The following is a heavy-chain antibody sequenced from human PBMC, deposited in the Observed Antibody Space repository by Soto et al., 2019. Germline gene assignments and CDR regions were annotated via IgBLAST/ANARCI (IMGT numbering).Heavy chain of an antibody. Sequence: EVQLVESGGNLVQPGGSLRLSCAASGFTFSSYEMNWVRQAPGKGLEWVSFCSGIGSTIYYADSEKGRFTISRDNANNSLFLQMNSLRVEDTAVYYCARFNLGGSYYGMDVWGQGTTVTVSS. D-gene: IGHD3-16*01. V-gene: IGHV3-48*03. CDR3: ARFNLGGSYYGMDV. J-gene: IGHJ6*02. CDR2: CSGIGSTI. CDR1: GFTFSSYE.